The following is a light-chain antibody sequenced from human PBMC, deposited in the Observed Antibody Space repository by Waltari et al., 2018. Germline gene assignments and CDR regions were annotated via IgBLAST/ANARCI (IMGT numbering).Light chain of an antibody. CDR3: ARYYGNARWV. CDR1: TWAVISNDY. J-gene: IGLJ2*01. V-gene: IGLV7-43*01. CDR2: DTN. Sequence: QPVVTQEPSLPVSPGGTIPLTSTPPTWAVISNDYPNWSQQKPGQAHTSLIYDTNKRTVWTPARSSGSPREGESALTLSRAVPEDEADYYCARYYGNARWVFGGGTKLTVL.